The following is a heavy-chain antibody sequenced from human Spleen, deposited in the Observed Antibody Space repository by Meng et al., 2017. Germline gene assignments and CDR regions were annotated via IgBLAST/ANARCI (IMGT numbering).Heavy chain of an antibody. J-gene: IGHJ5*02. Sequence: VQLQEPGPGLVKPSQTLSLTCTVSGGSISSGGYYWGWSRPHPGKGLGWIGHMYYSGSTYYTPSLKSRVTISVDTSQNQFSLKLSSVTAADTAVYYCAANRDGFDPWGQGTLVTVSS. CDR3: AANRDGFDP. CDR2: MYYSGST. V-gene: IGHV4-31*03. CDR1: GGSISSGGYY.